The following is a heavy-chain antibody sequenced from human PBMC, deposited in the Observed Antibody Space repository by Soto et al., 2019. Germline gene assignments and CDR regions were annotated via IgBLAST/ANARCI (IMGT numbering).Heavy chain of an antibody. CDR1: GGSFSPIY. V-gene: IGHV4-59*08. Sequence: SETLSLTXTVSGGSFSPIYGSWIRQSPGKGLEWVGYIYYGGTTSYNPSLKSRVTISLETSKSQFSLRLTSVTAADTAVYYCARLGRYYQSLDSWGPGTLVTVSS. CDR3: ARLGRYYQSLDS. CDR2: IYYGGTT. J-gene: IGHJ5*01. D-gene: IGHD3-10*01.